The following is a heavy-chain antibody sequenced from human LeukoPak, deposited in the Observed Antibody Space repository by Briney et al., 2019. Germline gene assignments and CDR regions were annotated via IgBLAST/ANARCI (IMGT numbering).Heavy chain of an antibody. CDR1: GGSISGYY. Sequence: SETLSLTCTVSGGSISGYYWNWIRQPPGKGLEWIGYIYYSGSTNYNPSLKSRVTVSVDTSKNQFSLKLSSVTAADTAVYYCATAGGSSGSLDYWGQGTLVTVSS. V-gene: IGHV4-59*08. J-gene: IGHJ4*02. D-gene: IGHD3-10*01. CDR2: IYYSGST. CDR3: ATAGGSSGSLDY.